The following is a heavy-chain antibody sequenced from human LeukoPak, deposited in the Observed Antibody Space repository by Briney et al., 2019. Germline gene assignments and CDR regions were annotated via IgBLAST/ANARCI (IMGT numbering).Heavy chain of an antibody. V-gene: IGHV3-43*02. D-gene: IGHD1-26*01. CDR1: GFTFEDYA. CDR2: ISGDGGTT. CDR3: AKDISGGGTGAFDY. Sequence: GGSLRLSCAAPGFTFEDYAMHWVRQAPGKGMEWVSLISGDGGTTDYADSVKGRFTIARDNSNNSLYLQMHSLRSEDTALYYCAKDISGGGTGAFDYWGQGTLVTVSS. J-gene: IGHJ4*02.